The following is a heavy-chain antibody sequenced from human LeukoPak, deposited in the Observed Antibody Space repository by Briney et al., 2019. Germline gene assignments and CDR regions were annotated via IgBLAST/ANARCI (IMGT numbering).Heavy chain of an antibody. J-gene: IGHJ3*02. D-gene: IGHD4-17*01. Sequence: GGSLRLSCAASGFTFSSYAMHWVRQGPGKGLEWVAVMAHDGSNIYYAGSVLGRFTISRDNSKNTLYLQMNSLRAEDTAVYYCAKGTRAVTKDAFDIWGQGTMVTVSS. CDR3: AKGTRAVTKDAFDI. CDR1: GFTFSSYA. V-gene: IGHV3-30-3*01. CDR2: MAHDGSNI.